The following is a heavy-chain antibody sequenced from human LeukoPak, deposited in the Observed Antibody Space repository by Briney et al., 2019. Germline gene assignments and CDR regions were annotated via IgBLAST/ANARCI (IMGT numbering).Heavy chain of an antibody. J-gene: IGHJ5*02. CDR3: ARGGIPVAGFSFDP. CDR1: GFTFSSYW. CDR2: IKQDGSEK. Sequence: GGSLRLSCAASGFTFSSYWMSWVRQAPGKGLEWVANIKQDGSEKYYVDSVKGRFTISRDTSKNTVYFQMNNLRAEDTAVYYCARGGIPVAGFSFDPWGQGTLVTVSS. D-gene: IGHD6-19*01. V-gene: IGHV3-7*03.